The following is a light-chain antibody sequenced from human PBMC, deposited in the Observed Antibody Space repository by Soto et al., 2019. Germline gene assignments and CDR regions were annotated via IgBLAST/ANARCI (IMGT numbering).Light chain of an antibody. J-gene: IGLJ2*01. CDR2: EVT. CDR1: SSDVGAYNY. CDR3: SSYTTSSTVI. Sequence: QSALTQPASVSGSPGQSITISCTGTSSDVGAYNYVSWYQQHPGKAPKVMIYEVTNRPSGVSDPFSGSKSGYTASLTISGLQAEDEADYFCSSYTTSSTVIFGGGTKLTVL. V-gene: IGLV2-14*01.